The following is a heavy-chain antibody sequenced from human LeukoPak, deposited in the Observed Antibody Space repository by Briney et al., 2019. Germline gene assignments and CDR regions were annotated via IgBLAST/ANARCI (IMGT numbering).Heavy chain of an antibody. D-gene: IGHD4-17*01. J-gene: IGHJ3*02. CDR2: IIPIFGTA. Sequence: SVKVCCTASGGTFSSYAISWVRQAQGQGLEWMGVIIPIFGTANYAQKFQGRVTITADESTSTAYMELSSLRSEDTAVYYCVRSTMTTVTTHDAFDIWGQGTMVTVSS. CDR1: GGTFSSYA. V-gene: IGHV1-69*13. CDR3: VRSTMTTVTTHDAFDI.